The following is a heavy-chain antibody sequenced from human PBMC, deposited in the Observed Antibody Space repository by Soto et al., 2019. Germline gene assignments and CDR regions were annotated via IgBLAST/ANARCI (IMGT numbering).Heavy chain of an antibody. D-gene: IGHD6-19*01. CDR3: ARVREQWLIRYYFDY. J-gene: IGHJ4*02. V-gene: IGHV4-39*07. Sequence: PSETLSLTCTVSGGSISSSSYYWGWIRQPPGKGLEWIGSIYYSGSTYYNPSLKSRVTISVDTSKNQFSLRLSSVTAADTAVYYCARVREQWLIRYYFDYWGQGTLVTVSS. CDR2: IYYSGST. CDR1: GGSISSSSYY.